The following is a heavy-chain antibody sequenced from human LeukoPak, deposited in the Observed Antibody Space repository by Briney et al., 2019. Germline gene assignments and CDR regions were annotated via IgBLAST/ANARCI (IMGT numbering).Heavy chain of an antibody. CDR2: LNEDGGYT. CDR1: GFTFSRYA. Sequence: PGGSLRLSCAASGFTFSRYAMSWVRQAPGKGLAWVSGLNEDGGYTYYADSVKGRFNISRDNSRNTLFLQMNSLRAEDTAMYYCARVFPPNWFDPWGQGTLVTVSS. J-gene: IGHJ5*02. CDR3: ARVFPPNWFDP. D-gene: IGHD3-10*02. V-gene: IGHV3-23*01.